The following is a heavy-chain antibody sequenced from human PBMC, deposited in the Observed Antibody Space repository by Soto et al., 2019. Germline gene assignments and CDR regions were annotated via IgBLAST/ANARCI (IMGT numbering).Heavy chain of an antibody. CDR2: IYYSGST. V-gene: IGHV4-39*01. Sequence: SETLSLTCTVSGGSISSSSYYWGWIRQPPGKGLEWIGSIYYSGSTYYHPSLKSRVTISVDTSKHQFSLRLRSVTATYMAVYYCATISVGIPAGPYYYNGMDGWGQGTKGAVSS. J-gene: IGHJ6*02. D-gene: IGHD7-27*01. CDR3: ATISVGIPAGPYYYNGMDG. CDR1: GGSISSSSYY.